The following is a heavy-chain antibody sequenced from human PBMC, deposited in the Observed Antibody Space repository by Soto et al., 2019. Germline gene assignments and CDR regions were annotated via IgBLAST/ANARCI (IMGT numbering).Heavy chain of an antibody. CDR1: GFTFSSYA. Sequence: PGGSLRLSCAASGFTFSSYAMSWVRQAPGKGLEWVSAISGSGGSTYYADSVKGRFTISRDNSKNTLYLQMNSLRAEDTAVYYCAKDRLWFGESVSPPQFDYWGQGTLVTVSS. V-gene: IGHV3-23*01. CDR2: ISGSGGST. D-gene: IGHD3-10*01. CDR3: AKDRLWFGESVSPPQFDY. J-gene: IGHJ4*02.